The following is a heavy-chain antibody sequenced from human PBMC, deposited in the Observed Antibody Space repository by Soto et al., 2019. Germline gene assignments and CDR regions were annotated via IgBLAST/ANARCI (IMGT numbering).Heavy chain of an antibody. CDR3: ASQTPDLTDAEYFQH. V-gene: IGHV4-31*03. J-gene: IGHJ1*01. CDR2: IYYSGST. D-gene: IGHD2-15*01. CDR1: GGSISSGGYY. Sequence: QVQLQESGPGLVKPSQTLSLTCTVSGGSISSGGYYWSWIRQHPGKGLEWIGYIYYSGSTYYNPSLKSRVIISVDTSKNQFSLKLSSVTAADTAVYYCASQTPDLTDAEYFQHWGQGTLVTVSS.